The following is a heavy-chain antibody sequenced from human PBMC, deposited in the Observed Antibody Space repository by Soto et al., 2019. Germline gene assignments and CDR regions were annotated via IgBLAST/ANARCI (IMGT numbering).Heavy chain of an antibody. Sequence: QAGGSLRLSCAASGFTFSDYAMSWVRQAPGKGLEWVSSISGSVGTTYYADSVKGRFTISRDNSKNTLYLQMNSLRVEDTALYYCTKGRGSNNFMGCFDPWGQGTLVTVSS. D-gene: IGHD3-10*01. CDR3: TKGRGSNNFMGCFDP. J-gene: IGHJ5*02. V-gene: IGHV3-23*01. CDR2: ISGSVGTT. CDR1: GFTFSDYA.